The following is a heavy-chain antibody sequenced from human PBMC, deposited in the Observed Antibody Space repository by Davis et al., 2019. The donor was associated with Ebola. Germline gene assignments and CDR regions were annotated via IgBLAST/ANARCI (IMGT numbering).Heavy chain of an antibody. D-gene: IGHD3-16*01. CDR1: GFTFSSYA. Sequence: GGSLRLSCAASGFTFSSYAMNWVRQAPGKGLEWVSGISGSGGRTYYADSVKGRFTISRDNTQNTLYLQMNSLRAEDTAVYYCAKDEGGFLGTGILDYWGQGTLVTVSS. J-gene: IGHJ4*02. V-gene: IGHV3-23*01. CDR3: AKDEGGFLGTGILDY. CDR2: ISGSGGRT.